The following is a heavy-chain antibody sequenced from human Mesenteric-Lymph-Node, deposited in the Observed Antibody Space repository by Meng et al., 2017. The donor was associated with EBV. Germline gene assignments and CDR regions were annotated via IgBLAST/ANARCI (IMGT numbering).Heavy chain of an antibody. D-gene: IGHD6-13*01. V-gene: IGHV4-30-2*01. CDR3: ARCIAAAGTSWFDP. Sequence: QPQLQESGSGRVKPSQTLSLTCAVSGGSISSGGYSWSWIRPPPGKGLEWIGYIYHSGSTYYNPSLKSRVTISVDRSKNQFSLKLSSVTAADTAVYYCARCIAAAGTSWFDPWGQGTLVTVSS. J-gene: IGHJ5*02. CDR2: IYHSGST. CDR1: GGSISSGGYS.